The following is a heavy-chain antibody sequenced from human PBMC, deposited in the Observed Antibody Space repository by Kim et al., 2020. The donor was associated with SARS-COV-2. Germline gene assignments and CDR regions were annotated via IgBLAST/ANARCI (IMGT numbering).Heavy chain of an antibody. V-gene: IGHV3-30*18. CDR2: ISYDGSNK. CDR1: GFTFSSYG. CDR3: AKGVDEWELFI. Sequence: GGSLRLSCAASGFTFSSYGMHWVRQAPGKGLEWVAVISYDGSNKYYADSVKGRFTISRDNSKNTLYLQMNSLRAEDTAVYYCAKGVDEWELFIWGQGTMVTVSS. J-gene: IGHJ3*02. D-gene: IGHD1-26*01.